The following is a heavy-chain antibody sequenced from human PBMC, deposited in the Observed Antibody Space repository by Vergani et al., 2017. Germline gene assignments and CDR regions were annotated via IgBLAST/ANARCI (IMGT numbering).Heavy chain of an antibody. CDR2: IYYSGST. J-gene: IGHJ4*02. D-gene: IGHD5-12*01. CDR1: GGSISSYY. CDR3: ARGVRDIVATKGVDYFDY. V-gene: IGHV4-59*01. Sequence: QVQLQESGPGLVKPSETLSLTCTVSGGSISSYYWSWIRQPPGKGLEWIGYIYYSGSTNYNPSLKSRVTISVDTSKNLFSLKLCSVTAADTAVYYCARGVRDIVATKGVDYFDYWGQGTLVTVSS.